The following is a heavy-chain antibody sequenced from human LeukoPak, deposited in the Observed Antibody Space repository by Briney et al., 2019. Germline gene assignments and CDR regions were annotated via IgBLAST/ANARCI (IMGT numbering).Heavy chain of an antibody. CDR2: ITGSGSTL. CDR1: GFTFCSYA. V-gene: IGHV3-23*01. D-gene: IGHD3-10*01. J-gene: IGHJ5*02. Sequence: GGSLTLSCAASGFTFCSYAMTWVRQAPGKGLEWVSDITGSGSTLYYAACERGLFTISRDNSKNTLYLQSNSRRGEDTAAHYCAKDAVRGSGRINLFDTWGQGTLVTVSS. CDR3: AKDAVRGSGRINLFDT.